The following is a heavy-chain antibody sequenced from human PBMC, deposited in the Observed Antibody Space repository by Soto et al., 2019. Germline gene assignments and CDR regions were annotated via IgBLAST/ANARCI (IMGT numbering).Heavy chain of an antibody. J-gene: IGHJ6*02. V-gene: IGHV3-7*03. CDR2: IKQDGSDK. Sequence: GSLRLSCAASGFTFSSYWMTWVRQAPGKGLEWVANIKQDGSDKSYVDSVKGRFTISRDNAKNSLYLQMNSLRAEDTAVYYCARDRPLHCRSTSCYSEYYGMDVWGQGTTVTVSS. CDR3: ARDRPLHCRSTSCYSEYYGMDV. CDR1: GFTFSSYW. D-gene: IGHD2-2*02.